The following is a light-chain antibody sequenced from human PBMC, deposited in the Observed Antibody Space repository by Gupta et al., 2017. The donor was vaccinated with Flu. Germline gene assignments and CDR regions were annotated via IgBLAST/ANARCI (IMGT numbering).Light chain of an antibody. V-gene: IGKV1-39*01. CDR1: QSISSY. CDR3: QQSYSTPPT. J-gene: IGKJ2*01. CDR2: AAT. Sequence: PSSLSAFIGDRVSITCRASQSISSYLNWYQQKPGKAPKLLIYAATSLQSGVPSRFSGSGSGTDFTLTISRLQPEDFATYYCQQSYSTPPTFGQGTKLEIK.